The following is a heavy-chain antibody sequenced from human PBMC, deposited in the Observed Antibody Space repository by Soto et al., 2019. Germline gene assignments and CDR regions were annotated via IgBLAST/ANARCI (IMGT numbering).Heavy chain of an antibody. D-gene: IGHD2-21*01. V-gene: IGHV3-30-3*01. CDR2: MSYDGSSK. Sequence: QVQLVESGGGVVQPGRSLRLSCAASGFTLSSYSMHWVRQALGKGLDWVAAMSYDGSSKYFADSVKGRFTISRDNSKNTLSLQMNSLGGEDSAVYYCARGRSVINHDDFEYWGQGTLVTVSS. J-gene: IGHJ4*02. CDR1: GFTLSSYS. CDR3: ARGRSVINHDDFEY.